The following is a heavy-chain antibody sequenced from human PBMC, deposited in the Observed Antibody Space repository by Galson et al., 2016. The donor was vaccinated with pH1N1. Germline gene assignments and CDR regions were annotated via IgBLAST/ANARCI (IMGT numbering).Heavy chain of an antibody. CDR3: ARGFRGGYNYALFDH. Sequence: SVKVSCKASGVTFTVYTIAWVRQAPGQGLEWMGGISPMFDTTTYAQKFQDRVTITADRLTTAIYMNLTSLRFDDTAVDYCARGFRGGYNYALFDHWGQGSLVIVSS. D-gene: IGHD5-18*01. V-gene: IGHV1-69*06. CDR2: ISPMFDTT. CDR1: GVTFTVYT. J-gene: IGHJ4*02.